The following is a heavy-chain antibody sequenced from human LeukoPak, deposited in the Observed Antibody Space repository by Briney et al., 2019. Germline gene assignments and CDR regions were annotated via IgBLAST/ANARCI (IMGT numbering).Heavy chain of an antibody. Sequence: GGSLRLSCAASGFTFSNNWMHWVRQDPGKGLVWVSRINSDGSSTRYADSVKGRFTISRDNAKNTLYLQMNSLRAEETAVYYCARDKVVAADNTIDYWGQGTLVTVSS. V-gene: IGHV3-74*01. CDR2: INSDGSST. CDR1: GFTFSNNW. CDR3: ARDKVVAADNTIDY. J-gene: IGHJ4*02. D-gene: IGHD2-15*01.